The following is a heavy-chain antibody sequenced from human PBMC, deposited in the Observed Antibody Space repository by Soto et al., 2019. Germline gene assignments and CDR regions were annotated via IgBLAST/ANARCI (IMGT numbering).Heavy chain of an antibody. Sequence: EVQLLESGGGLVQPGGSLRLSCAASGFTFSSYAMSWVRQAPGKGLEWVSAISGSGGSTYYADSVKGRFTISRDNSKNTLYLQMNSMRAEDTAVYYCAKGRSGDWASDYWGQGTLVTVSS. CDR3: AKGRSGDWASDY. J-gene: IGHJ4*02. D-gene: IGHD2-21*02. CDR2: ISGSGGST. CDR1: GFTFSSYA. V-gene: IGHV3-23*01.